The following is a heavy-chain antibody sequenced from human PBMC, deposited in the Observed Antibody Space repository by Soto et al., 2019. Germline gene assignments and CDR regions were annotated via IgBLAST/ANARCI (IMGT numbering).Heavy chain of an antibody. CDR1: GFTFSNAW. D-gene: IGHD3-9*01. V-gene: IGHV3-15*07. CDR3: TTESYHILTGPYDY. CDR2: IKSKTDGGTT. J-gene: IGHJ4*02. Sequence: GSLRLSCAASGFTFSNAWMHWVRQAPGKGLEWVGRIKSKTDGGTTDYAAPVKGRFTISRDDSKNTLYLQMNSLKTEDTAVYYCTTESYHILTGPYDYWGQGTLVTVSS.